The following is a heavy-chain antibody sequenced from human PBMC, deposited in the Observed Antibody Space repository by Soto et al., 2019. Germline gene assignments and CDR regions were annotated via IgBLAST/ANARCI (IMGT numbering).Heavy chain of an antibody. Sequence: PXGTLSLTCTVSGGSISSYYWSWIRQPPGKGLEWIGYIYYSGSTNYNPSLKSRVTISVDTSKNQFSLKLSSVTAADTAVYYCARVRREYSSSGWFDPWGQGTLVTVSS. V-gene: IGHV4-59*01. CDR3: ARVRREYSSSGWFDP. CDR2: IYYSGST. J-gene: IGHJ5*02. D-gene: IGHD6-6*01. CDR1: GGSISSYY.